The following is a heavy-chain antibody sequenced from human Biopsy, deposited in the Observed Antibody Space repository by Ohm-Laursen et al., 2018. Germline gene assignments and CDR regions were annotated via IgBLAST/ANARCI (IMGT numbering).Heavy chain of an antibody. Sequence: GSSVKVSCNASGYTFYSYGITWVRQASGQGLEWMGWITADNTNSAQKFQGRLTMTTDISTSTAYMDLKGLRSDDTAIYYCARAFGGAYYSYAFDLWGQGTLVTVSS. CDR2: ITADNT. J-gene: IGHJ3*01. CDR1: GYTFYSYG. V-gene: IGHV1-18*01. CDR3: ARAFGGAYYSYAFDL. D-gene: IGHD2-21*02.